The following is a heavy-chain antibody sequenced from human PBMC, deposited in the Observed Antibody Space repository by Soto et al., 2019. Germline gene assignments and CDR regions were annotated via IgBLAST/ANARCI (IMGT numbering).Heavy chain of an antibody. J-gene: IGHJ5*02. Sequence: SETLSLTCTVSVVSISSGDYYCSWIRQPPWKGLEWIGYIYYSGSTYYNPSLKSRVTTSVDTSKNQFSLKLSSVTAADTAVYYCDREVAGYGGSWFEPWGHGTMVXVS. CDR2: IYYSGST. V-gene: IGHV4-30-4*01. CDR3: DREVAGYGGSWFEP. D-gene: IGHD3-16*01. CDR1: VVSISSGDYY.